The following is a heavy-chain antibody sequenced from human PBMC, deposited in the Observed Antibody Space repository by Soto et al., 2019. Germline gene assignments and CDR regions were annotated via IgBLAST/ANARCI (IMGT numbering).Heavy chain of an antibody. CDR2: VYPSGST. J-gene: IGHJ4*02. Sequence: QVQLQESGPGLVKPSETLSLSCTVSGGSFSSYYCNWVRRSAGKGLEWIGRVYPSGSTTYNPSLKIRLTMSVDTSKNQFSLGLTSMTAADTAVYYCATGRSEVVPGAMDSWGQGTLVTVSS. D-gene: IGHD2-2*01. CDR1: GGSFSSYY. V-gene: IGHV4-4*07. CDR3: ATGRSEVVPGAMDS.